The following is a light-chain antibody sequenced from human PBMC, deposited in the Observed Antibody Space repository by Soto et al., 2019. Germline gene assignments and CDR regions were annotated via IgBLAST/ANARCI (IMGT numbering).Light chain of an antibody. V-gene: IGKV2-30*01. CDR3: MQGTHWPWT. CDR1: QSLVNSDGNTY. Sequence: IVMTQSPLSLPVTLGQPASISCRSSQSLVNSDGNTYLHWFQQRPGQSPRRLMYRVSNRDSGVPDRFSGSGSGTDFTLRFSGVEAEDVGVYYCMQGTHWPWTFGQGTKVDIK. J-gene: IGKJ1*01. CDR2: RVS.